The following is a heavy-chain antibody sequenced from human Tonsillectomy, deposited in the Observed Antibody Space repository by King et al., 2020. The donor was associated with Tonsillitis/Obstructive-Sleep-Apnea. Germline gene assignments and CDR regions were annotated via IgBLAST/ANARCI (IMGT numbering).Heavy chain of an antibody. J-gene: IGHJ4*02. CDR1: GGTFSSYA. CDR3: ARDAPQREGDIVVVPARY. CDR2: IIPIFGTA. D-gene: IGHD2-2*01. Sequence: QLVQSGAEVKNPGSSVKVSCKASGGTFSSYAISWVRQAPGHGLEWMVGIIPIFGTANYAQKVQGRVTITADESTSTAYMELSSLRSEDTAVYYCARDAPQREGDIVVVPARYWGQGTLVTVSS. V-gene: IGHV1-69*01.